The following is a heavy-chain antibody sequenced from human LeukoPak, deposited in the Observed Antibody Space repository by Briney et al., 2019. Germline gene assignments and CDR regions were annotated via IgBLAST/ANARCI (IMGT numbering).Heavy chain of an antibody. V-gene: IGHV1-18*01. Sequence: EASVKVSCKASGYTFTSYGISWVRQAPGQGLEWMGWISAYNGNTNYAQKLQGRVTMTTDTSTSTAYMELRSLRSDDTAVYYCARAQVRSGSYYTGYYFDYWGQGTLVTVSS. J-gene: IGHJ4*02. CDR1: GYTFTSYG. D-gene: IGHD1-26*01. CDR3: ARAQVRSGSYYTGYYFDY. CDR2: ISAYNGNT.